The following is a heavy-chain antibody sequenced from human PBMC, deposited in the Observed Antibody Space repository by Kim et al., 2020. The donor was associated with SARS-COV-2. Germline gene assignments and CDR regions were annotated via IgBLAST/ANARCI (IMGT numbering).Heavy chain of an antibody. CDR3: ARVGIRGDYEYGMDV. CDR1: GFTFSSYS. J-gene: IGHJ6*02. V-gene: IGHV3-48*04. D-gene: IGHD1-26*01. Sequence: GGSLRLSCAASGFTFSSYSMNWVRQAPGKGLEWVSYISSSSSTIYYADSVKGRFTISRDNAKNSLYLQMNSLRAEDTAVYYCARVGIRGDYEYGMDVWGQGTTVTVSS. CDR2: ISSSSSTI.